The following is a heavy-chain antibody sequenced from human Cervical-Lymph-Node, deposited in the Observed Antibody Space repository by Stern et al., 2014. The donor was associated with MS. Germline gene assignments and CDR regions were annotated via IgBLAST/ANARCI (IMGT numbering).Heavy chain of an antibody. CDR1: GFTFSIYA. Sequence: EVQLLESGGGLVQPGGSLRLSCAASGFTFSIYAMSWVRQVPGKGLEWVSAISNSVTTTYYADSVKGRFTISRDNSKNTLYLQMNSLRAEDTAVYYCANDFWRGDYYGMDVWGQGSTVTVSS. CDR3: ANDFWRGDYYGMDV. V-gene: IGHV3-23*01. D-gene: IGHD3-3*01. CDR2: ISNSVTTT. J-gene: IGHJ6*02.